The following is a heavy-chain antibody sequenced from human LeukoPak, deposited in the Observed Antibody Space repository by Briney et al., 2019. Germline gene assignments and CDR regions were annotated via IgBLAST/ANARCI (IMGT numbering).Heavy chain of an antibody. CDR3: ARDVPTSPNWFDP. V-gene: IGHV3-30*04. CDR1: GFTFSSYA. J-gene: IGHJ5*02. Sequence: PGGSLRLSCAASGFTFSSYAMHWVRQAPGKGLEWVAVISYDGSSKYYADSVKGRFTISRDNSKNTLYLQMNSLRAEDTAVYYCARDVPTSPNWFDPWGQGTLVTVSS. D-gene: IGHD3-10*02. CDR2: ISYDGSSK.